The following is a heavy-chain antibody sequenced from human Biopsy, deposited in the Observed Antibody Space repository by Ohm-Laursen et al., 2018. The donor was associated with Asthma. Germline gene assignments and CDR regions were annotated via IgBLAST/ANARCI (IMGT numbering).Heavy chain of an antibody. CDR3: ARDRAVTGLNDAFDT. CDR1: GFTFGNFW. V-gene: IGHV3-20*01. J-gene: IGHJ3*02. CDR2: INWNGGST. Sequence: LSLTCAASGFTFGNFWMSWVRQAPGKGLEWVSGINWNGGSTGYADSVKGRFTISRDNAKNSLYLQMNSLRAEDTALYHCARDRAVTGLNDAFDTWGQGTMVTVSS. D-gene: IGHD4-17*01.